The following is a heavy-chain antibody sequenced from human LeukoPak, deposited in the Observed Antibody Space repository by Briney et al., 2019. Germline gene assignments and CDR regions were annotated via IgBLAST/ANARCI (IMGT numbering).Heavy chain of an antibody. CDR3: ARGYRGMVRGVIITNPPTY. D-gene: IGHD3-10*01. CDR1: GYTFTSYD. Sequence: EASVKVSCKASGYTFTSYDINWVRQATGQGLEWMGWMNPNSGNTGYAQKFQGRVTMTEDTSTDTAYMELSSLRSEDTAVYYCARGYRGMVRGVIITNPPTYWGQGTLVTVSS. J-gene: IGHJ4*02. V-gene: IGHV1-8*02. CDR2: MNPNSGNT.